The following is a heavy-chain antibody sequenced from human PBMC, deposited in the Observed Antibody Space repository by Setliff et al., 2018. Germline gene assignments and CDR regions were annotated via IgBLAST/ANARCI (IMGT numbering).Heavy chain of an antibody. J-gene: IGHJ5*02. CDR2: IIPIFGTA. Sequence: SVKVSCKASGGTFSSYAISWVRQAPGQGLEWMGGIIPIFGTANYAQKFQGRVTITTDESTSKAYMELSSMRSEDTAVYYCAREVHEYSSSTVYWFDPWGQGTLVTVSS. CDR3: AREVHEYSSSTVYWFDP. V-gene: IGHV1-69*05. CDR1: GGTFSSYA. D-gene: IGHD6-6*01.